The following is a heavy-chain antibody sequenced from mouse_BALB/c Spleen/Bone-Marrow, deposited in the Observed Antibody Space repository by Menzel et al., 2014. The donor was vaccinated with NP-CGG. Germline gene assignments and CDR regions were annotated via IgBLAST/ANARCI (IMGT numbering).Heavy chain of an antibody. CDR1: GFTFTDYY. Sequence: DVHLVESGGGLVQPGGSLRLSCATSGFTFTDYYMSWVRQPPGKALEWLGFIRNKANGYTTEYSASVKGRFTISRDNSQSILYLQMNTLRAEDNATYYCARDGYDDYWGQGTTLTVSS. V-gene: IGHV7-3*02. CDR3: ARDGYDDY. J-gene: IGHJ2*01. CDR2: IRNKANGYTT. D-gene: IGHD2-2*01.